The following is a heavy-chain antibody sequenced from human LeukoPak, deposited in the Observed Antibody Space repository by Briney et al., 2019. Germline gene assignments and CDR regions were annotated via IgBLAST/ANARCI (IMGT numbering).Heavy chain of an antibody. V-gene: IGHV3-7*01. CDR1: GFTFSNYW. CDR3: ATYSSLNRREFQY. D-gene: IGHD3-22*01. Sequence: PGGSLRLSCEGSGFTFSNYWMGWVRQAPGKGLQWVANIKTDGSGKYYVDSVKGRFTISRDNAKNSLYLQMNSLRAEDTAVHYCATYSSLNRREFQYWGQGTLLTVSS. J-gene: IGHJ1*01. CDR2: IKTDGSGK.